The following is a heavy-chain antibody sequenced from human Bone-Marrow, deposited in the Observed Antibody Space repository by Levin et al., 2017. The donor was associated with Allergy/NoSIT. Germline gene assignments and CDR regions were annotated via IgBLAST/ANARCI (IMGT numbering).Heavy chain of an antibody. J-gene: IGHJ3*02. CDR1: GGSITNDAYS. D-gene: IGHD1-1*01. CDR2: LYLSGTN. CDR3: ARDWRSTFDI. V-gene: IGHV4-30-2*01. Sequence: PSETLSLTCAVSGGSITNDAYSWTWIRQPPGRGLEWIGYLYLSGTNSYNPSLKSRVAISGDTSKNQFSLKLTSVPAADSAVYYCARDWRSTFDIWGQGTVVTVSS.